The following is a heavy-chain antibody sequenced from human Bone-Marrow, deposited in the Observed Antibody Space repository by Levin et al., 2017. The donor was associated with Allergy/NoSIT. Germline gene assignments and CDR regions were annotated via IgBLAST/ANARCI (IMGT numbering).Heavy chain of an antibody. Sequence: ASVKVSCRVSGSGYTLTQLSIHWVRQPPGKGLEWLGGFDPEDDKAIYAQMFQGRVTMTEDTSADTAYMDLSSLRSDDTAVYFCTTAFGGNFSLHKYFLHWGQGTLVTVSS. D-gene: IGHD3-10*01. J-gene: IGHJ1*01. CDR1: GSGYTLTQLS. CDR2: FDPEDDKA. CDR3: TTAFGGNFSLHKYFLH. V-gene: IGHV1-24*01.